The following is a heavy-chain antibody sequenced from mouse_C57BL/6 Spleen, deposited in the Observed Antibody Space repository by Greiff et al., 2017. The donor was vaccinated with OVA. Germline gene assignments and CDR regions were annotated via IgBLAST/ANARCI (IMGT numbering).Heavy chain of an antibody. J-gene: IGHJ3*01. D-gene: IGHD2-4*01. Sequence: QVQLQQPGAELVKPGASVKLSCKASGYTFTNYWMHWVKQRPGQGLEWIGMIHPNSGSTNYNEKFKSKATLTVDKSSSTAYMQLSSLTSEDSAVYYCARPYYEYGAYWGQGTLVTVSA. CDR2: IHPNSGST. CDR3: ARPYYEYGAY. V-gene: IGHV1-64*01. CDR1: GYTFTNYW.